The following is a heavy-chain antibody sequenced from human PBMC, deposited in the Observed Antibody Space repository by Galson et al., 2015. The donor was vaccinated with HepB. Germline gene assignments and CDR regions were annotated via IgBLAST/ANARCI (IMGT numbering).Heavy chain of an antibody. CDR3: ARRRGVLRFFGPVDTPEYYMDV. CDR2: IDPSDSST. V-gene: IGHV5-10-1*01. Sequence: QSGAEVKKPGESLRISCEGFGYRFTSYWINWVRQMPGKGLEWMGRIDPSDSSTIYSPSFQGHVTISVDKSINTAYLQWSSLKASDTAMYYCARRRGVLRFFGPVDTPEYYMDVWGKGTTVAVSS. J-gene: IGHJ6*03. D-gene: IGHD3-3*01. CDR1: GYRFTSYW.